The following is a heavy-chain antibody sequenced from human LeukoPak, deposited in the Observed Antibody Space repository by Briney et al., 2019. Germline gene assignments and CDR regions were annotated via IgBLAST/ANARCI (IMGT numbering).Heavy chain of an antibody. CDR1: GFTFSNYG. V-gene: IGHV3-33*01. CDR3: ARDISGYYYFDY. D-gene: IGHD3-22*01. J-gene: IGHJ4*02. Sequence: GGSLRLSCAASGFTFSNYGMHWVRQAPGKGLEWVAVIWYDGSNKYYADSVKGRFIISRDNPKNTLYLQMNSLRAEDTAVYYCARDISGYYYFDYWGQGTLVTVSS. CDR2: IWYDGSNK.